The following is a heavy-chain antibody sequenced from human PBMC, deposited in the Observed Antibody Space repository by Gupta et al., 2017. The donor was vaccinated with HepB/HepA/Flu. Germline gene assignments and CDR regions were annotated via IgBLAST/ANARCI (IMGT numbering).Heavy chain of an antibody. Sequence: QLQLQESGPGLVKPSATLSLTCTVSGGSISSSSYYWGWIRQPPGKGMEWIGSIYYSGSTYYNPSLKSRVTISVDTSKNQFSLKLSSGTAADTAVYYCARLGVSVAADSSNDYWGQGTRVTVSA. CDR3: ARLGVSVAADSSNDY. CDR2: IYYSGST. CDR1: GGSISSSSYY. J-gene: IGHJ4*02. V-gene: IGHV4-39*01. D-gene: IGHD6-13*01.